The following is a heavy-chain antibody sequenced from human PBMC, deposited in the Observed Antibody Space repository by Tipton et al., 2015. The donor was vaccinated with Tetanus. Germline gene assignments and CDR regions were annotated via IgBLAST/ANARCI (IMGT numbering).Heavy chain of an antibody. CDR2: ISNTGST. Sequence: TLSLTCTVSGDSVSSGGYDWGSIRQSPGKGLELIGYISNTGSTSYNPSLQSRVSMSVDTSKNQFSLRLSSVTAADTAMYYCVTVNFPNYYRYGMDVWGQGTTVTVSS. CDR3: VTVNFPNYYRYGMDV. D-gene: IGHD1-1*01. CDR1: GDSVSSGGYD. V-gene: IGHV4-61*08. J-gene: IGHJ6*02.